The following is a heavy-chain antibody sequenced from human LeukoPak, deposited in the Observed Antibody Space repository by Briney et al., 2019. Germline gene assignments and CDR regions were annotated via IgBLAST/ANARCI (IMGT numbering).Heavy chain of an antibody. Sequence: PSETLSLTCTVSGGSISSGGYYWSWIRQHPGKGLEWIGYIYYSGSTYYNPSLKSRVTISVDTSKNQFSLKLSSVTAADTAVYYCARDRGSSWPLYYYGMDVWGQGTTVTVSS. D-gene: IGHD6-13*01. CDR1: GGSISSGGYY. V-gene: IGHV4-31*03. J-gene: IGHJ6*02. CDR2: IYYSGST. CDR3: ARDRGSSWPLYYYGMDV.